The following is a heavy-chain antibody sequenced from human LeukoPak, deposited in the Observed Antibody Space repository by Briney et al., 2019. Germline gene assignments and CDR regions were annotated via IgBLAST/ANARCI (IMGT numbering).Heavy chain of an antibody. V-gene: IGHV1-8*01. CDR2: MNPNSGNT. CDR1: GYTFTSYD. J-gene: IGHJ4*02. Sequence: ASVKVSCKASGYTFTSYDINWVRQATGQGLEWMGWMNPNSGNTDHAQKFQGRVTMTRNTSITTAYMELSSLRSEDTAVHYCARAQRYCGSTSCYAPVAFWGQGTLVTVSS. CDR3: ARAQRYCGSTSCYAPVAF. D-gene: IGHD2-2*01.